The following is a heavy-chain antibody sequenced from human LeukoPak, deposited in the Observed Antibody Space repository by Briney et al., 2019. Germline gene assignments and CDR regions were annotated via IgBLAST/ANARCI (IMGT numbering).Heavy chain of an antibody. Sequence: ASVKVSCKASGYTFSGYYMHWVRQAPGQGLEWMGRINSNSGDTNYAQKFQGRVTMTRDTSISTGYMELSRLRSDDTAVYYCARTPGVVTATGEFDYWGQGTLVTVSS. D-gene: IGHD2-21*02. CDR3: ARTPGVVTATGEFDY. J-gene: IGHJ4*02. V-gene: IGHV1-2*06. CDR2: INSNSGDT. CDR1: GYTFSGYY.